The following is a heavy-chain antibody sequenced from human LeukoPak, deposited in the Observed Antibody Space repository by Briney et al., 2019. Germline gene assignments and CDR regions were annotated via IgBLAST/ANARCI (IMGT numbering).Heavy chain of an antibody. J-gene: IGHJ6*04. D-gene: IGHD2-21*01. Sequence: PSETLSLTCTVSGGSVSSSSSYWSWIRQPPGKALEWIGYIYGSGDTNYSPSLKSRVTISVHTSKNQFSLKLTSVTAADTALYYCARSRLNGMDVWGRGTTVTVSS. CDR3: ARSRLNGMDV. CDR1: GGSVSSSSSY. V-gene: IGHV4-61*01. CDR2: IYGSGDT.